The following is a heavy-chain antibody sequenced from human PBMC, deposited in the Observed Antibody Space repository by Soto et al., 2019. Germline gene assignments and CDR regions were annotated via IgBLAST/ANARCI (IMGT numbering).Heavy chain of an antibody. CDR2: IYPGDSDT. J-gene: IGHJ3*02. V-gene: IGHV5-51*01. Sequence: GESLKISCKGSGYSFTSYWIGWVRQMPGKGLEWMGIIYPGDSDTRYSPSFQGQVTISADKSISTAYLQWSSLKASDTAMYYCASLDYYDSRGYYTDAFDIWGQGTMVTVSS. CDR1: GYSFTSYW. CDR3: ASLDYYDSRGYYTDAFDI. D-gene: IGHD3-22*01.